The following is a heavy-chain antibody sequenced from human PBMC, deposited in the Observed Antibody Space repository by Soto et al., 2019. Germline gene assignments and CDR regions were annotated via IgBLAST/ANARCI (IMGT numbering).Heavy chain of an antibody. CDR3: ARAGYCGPGCYYYCDY. V-gene: IGHV3-7*01. J-gene: IGHJ4*02. Sequence: EVQLVESGGGLVQPGGSLRLSCAVSGFTFGSYWMNWVRLIPGKGLEWVAYIKPDGSATYYVDSVKGRFTISRDNAKNSLYLQINSLRVEDTSVYYCARAGYCGPGCYYYCDYWGQGTLVTVSS. D-gene: IGHD2-21*02. CDR2: IKPDGSAT. CDR1: GFTFGSYW.